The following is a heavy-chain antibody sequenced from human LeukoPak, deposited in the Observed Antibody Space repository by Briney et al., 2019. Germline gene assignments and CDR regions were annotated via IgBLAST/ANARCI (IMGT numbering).Heavy chain of an antibody. V-gene: IGHV4-4*09. CDR1: GGSINIY. D-gene: IGHD1-26*01. Sequence: SETLSPTCTVSGGSINIYWSWIRQPPAKGLEWIGFIYTTGSTNYNPSLKSRVTISVDTSRNQFSLKLTSVTAADTAVYYCARWGLSGDYSYLDYWGQGTVVTVSS. CDR3: ARWGLSGDYSYLDY. J-gene: IGHJ4*02. CDR2: IYTTGST.